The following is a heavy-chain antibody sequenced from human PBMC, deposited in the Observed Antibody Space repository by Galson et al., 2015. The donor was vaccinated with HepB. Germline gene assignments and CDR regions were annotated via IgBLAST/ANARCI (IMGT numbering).Heavy chain of an antibody. CDR1: GLTFSNLW. V-gene: IGHV3-7*03. D-gene: IGHD2/OR15-2a*01. Sequence: SLRLSCAASGLTFSNLWMSWVRQAPGKGLEWVANINPDGSVTSYVDSVKGRFTISRDNAKDSLFLQMNSLRAEDTVVYYCAKGVLWGQGTLVTVSS. CDR3: AKGVL. J-gene: IGHJ4*02. CDR2: INPDGSVT.